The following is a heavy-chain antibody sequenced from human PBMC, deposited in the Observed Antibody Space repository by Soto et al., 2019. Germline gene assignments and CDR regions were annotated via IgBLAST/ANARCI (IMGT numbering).Heavy chain of an antibody. Sequence: GSLRLSCAASGFTFSNAWMNWVLRAPGKGLEWVSYISSSSSTIYYADSVKGRFTISRDNAKNSLYLQMNSLRAEDTAVYYCARDKGKLELIAFDIWGQGTMVTVSS. J-gene: IGHJ3*02. V-gene: IGHV3-48*01. D-gene: IGHD1-7*01. CDR1: GFTFSNAW. CDR3: ARDKGKLELIAFDI. CDR2: ISSSSSTI.